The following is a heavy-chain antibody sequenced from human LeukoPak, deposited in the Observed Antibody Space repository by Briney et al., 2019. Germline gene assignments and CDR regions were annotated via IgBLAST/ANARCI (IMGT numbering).Heavy chain of an antibody. D-gene: IGHD2-2*03. V-gene: IGHV3-20*04. Sequence: PGGSLGLSCAASGFTFDDYGMSWVRQAPGKGLEWVSGINWNGGSTGYADSVKGRFTISRDNAKNSLYLQMNSLRAEDTAVYYCARDAMGIVVVPAALIGDYGMDVWGQGTTVTVSS. J-gene: IGHJ6*02. CDR1: GFTFDDYG. CDR3: ARDAMGIVVVPAALIGDYGMDV. CDR2: INWNGGST.